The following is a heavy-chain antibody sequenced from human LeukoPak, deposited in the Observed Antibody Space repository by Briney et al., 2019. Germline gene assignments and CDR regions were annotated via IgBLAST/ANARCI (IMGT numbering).Heavy chain of an antibody. D-gene: IGHD3-10*01. CDR2: IYYSGST. J-gene: IGHJ4*02. CDR3: ASHRGALGVRYHFNY. V-gene: IGHV4-39*01. Sequence: SETLSLTCTVSGGSISSSSYCWGWIRQPPGKGLEWIGSIYYSGSTYYNPSLKSRVTISVDTSKNQFSLKLSSVTAADTAVYYCASHRGALGVRYHFNYWGQGTLVTVSS. CDR1: GGSISSSSYC.